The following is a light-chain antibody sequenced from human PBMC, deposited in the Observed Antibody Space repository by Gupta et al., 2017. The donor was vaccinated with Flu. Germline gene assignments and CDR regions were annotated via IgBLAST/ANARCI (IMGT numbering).Light chain of an antibody. CDR1: QSVLYSANNKNY. V-gene: IGKV4-1*01. CDR2: WAS. CDR3: QQYYSTPFT. Sequence: NCKYSQSVLYSANNKNYLAWYQQKPGQPPKLLIYWASTRESGVPDRFSGSGSGTDFTLTISSLQAEDGAVYYCQQYYSTPFTFGPGTKVDIK. J-gene: IGKJ3*01.